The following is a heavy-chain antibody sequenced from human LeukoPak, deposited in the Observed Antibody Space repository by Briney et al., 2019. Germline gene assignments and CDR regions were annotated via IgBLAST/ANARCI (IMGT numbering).Heavy chain of an antibody. V-gene: IGHV3-21*04. CDR3: AKPRRDFWSGYSDYFDY. D-gene: IGHD3-3*01. CDR2: ISSSSSYI. J-gene: IGHJ4*02. Sequence: GGSLRLSCAASGFTFSSYSMNWVRQAPGKGLEWVSSISSSSSYIYYADSVKGQFTISRDNSKNTLYLQMNSLRAEDTAVYYCAKPRRDFWSGYSDYFDYWGQGTLVTVSS. CDR1: GFTFSSYS.